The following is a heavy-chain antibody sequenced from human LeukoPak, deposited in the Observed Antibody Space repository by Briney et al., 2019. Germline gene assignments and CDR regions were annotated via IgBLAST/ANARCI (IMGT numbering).Heavy chain of an antibody. CDR1: GGSISSYY. J-gene: IGHJ4*02. Sequence: SETLSLTCTVSGGSISSYYWSWIRQPAGKGLEWIGRIYTSGSTNYYPSLKSRVTMSVDTSKNQFSLKLSSVTAADTAVYYCARDFPYSSSWYYFDYWGQGTLVTVSS. CDR2: IYTSGST. CDR3: ARDFPYSSSWYYFDY. V-gene: IGHV4-4*07. D-gene: IGHD6-13*01.